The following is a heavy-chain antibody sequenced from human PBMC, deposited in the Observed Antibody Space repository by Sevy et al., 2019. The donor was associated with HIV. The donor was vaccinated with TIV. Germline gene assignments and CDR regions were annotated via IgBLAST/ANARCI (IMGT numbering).Heavy chain of an antibody. CDR2: ISFDGSDE. D-gene: IGHD3-22*01. Sequence: GGSLRLSCAASGFTFSNYGIHWVRQAPGKGLEWLAFISFDGSDEYYADSVKGRFTISREDSKNTLYLHLNSLRVEDTAVYYCAKTRYHYHISGFFGGTFVPDYWGHGTLVTVSS. CDR3: AKTRYHYHISGFFGGTFVPDY. CDR1: GFTFSNYG. J-gene: IGHJ4*01. V-gene: IGHV3-30*18.